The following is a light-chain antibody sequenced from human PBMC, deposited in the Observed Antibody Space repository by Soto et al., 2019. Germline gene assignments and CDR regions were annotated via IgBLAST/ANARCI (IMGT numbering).Light chain of an antibody. J-gene: IGKJ5*01. V-gene: IGKV3D-15*01. CDR2: GAS. CDR1: QSVSSSY. CDR3: QQYNNWPFT. Sequence: EIVLTQSPGTLSLSPGERATLSCRASQSVSSSYLAWYQQKPGQAPRLLIYGASTRATDVPDRFSGSGSGTEFTLTISSLQSEDFAVYYCQQYNNWPFTFGQGTRLEIK.